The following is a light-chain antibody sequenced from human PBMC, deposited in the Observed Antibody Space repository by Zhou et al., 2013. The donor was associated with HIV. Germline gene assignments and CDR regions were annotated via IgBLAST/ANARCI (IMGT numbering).Light chain of an antibody. CDR2: GAS. CDR1: QSVSNN. CDR3: QQNNDRPRT. J-gene: IGKJ2*01. V-gene: IGKV3-15*01. Sequence: ETVLTQSPGTLSLSPGERATLSCRASQSVSNNFLAWYQQRPGQAPRLLIYGASTRAAGIPARFSGSGSGTEFTLTISSMQSEDFAVYYCQQNNDRPRTFGQGTKLEIK.